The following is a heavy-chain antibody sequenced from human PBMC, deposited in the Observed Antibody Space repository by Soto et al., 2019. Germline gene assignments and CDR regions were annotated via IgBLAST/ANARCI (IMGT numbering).Heavy chain of an antibody. D-gene: IGHD5-18*01. CDR2: ISGSGGNT. CDR3: AKDQGDTLYYFHY. Sequence: EVQLLESGGGLVQPGGSLRLSCAASGFTFSNYAMSWLRQAPGKGLEWVSISGSGGNTYYADSVKGRFTISRDNSKNTLYRQMNSLRAEDTAVYYCAKDQGDTLYYFHYWGQGSLVAVSS. CDR1: GFTFSNYA. V-gene: IGHV3-23*01. J-gene: IGHJ4*02.